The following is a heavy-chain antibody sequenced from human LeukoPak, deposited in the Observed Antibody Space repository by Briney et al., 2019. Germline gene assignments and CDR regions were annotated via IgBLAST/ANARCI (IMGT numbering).Heavy chain of an antibody. CDR2: ISYDGSNK. Sequence: QSGGSLRLSCAASGFTFGSYGMHWVRQAPGKGLEWVAVISYDGSNKYYADSVKGRFTISRDNSKNTLYLQMNSLRAEDTAVYYCAKDRRYSYGYRYFDYWGQGTLVTVSS. D-gene: IGHD5-18*01. CDR1: GFTFGSYG. CDR3: AKDRRYSYGYRYFDY. J-gene: IGHJ4*02. V-gene: IGHV3-30*18.